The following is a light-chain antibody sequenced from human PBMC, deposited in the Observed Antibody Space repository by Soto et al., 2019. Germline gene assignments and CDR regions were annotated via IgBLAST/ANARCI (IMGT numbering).Light chain of an antibody. J-gene: IGKJ5*01. CDR3: QQYGRT. CDR1: QSMSTNY. Sequence: EIVLTQSPGTLSLSPGERATLSCRASQSMSTNYLAWYQQKPGQAPRLLLYAASNRVTGIPDRFSGSGSGTDFTLTINRLEPEDFALYYCQQYGRTFGQGTRLEIK. V-gene: IGKV3-20*01. CDR2: AAS.